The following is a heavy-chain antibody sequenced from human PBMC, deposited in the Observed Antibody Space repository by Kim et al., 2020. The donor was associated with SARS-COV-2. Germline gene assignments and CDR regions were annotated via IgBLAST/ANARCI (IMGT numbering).Heavy chain of an antibody. D-gene: IGHD5-12*01. CDR3: AKVVATISDNYFDY. CDR1: GFTFSSYA. J-gene: IGHJ4*02. V-gene: IGHV3-23*01. CDR2: ISGSGGST. Sequence: GGSLRLSCAASGFTFSSYAMSWVRQAPGKVLKWVSAISGSGGSTYYADSVKGRFTVSRDNSKNTLSLQMNSLRAEDTAVYLCAKVVATISDNYFDYWGQGTLVTVSS.